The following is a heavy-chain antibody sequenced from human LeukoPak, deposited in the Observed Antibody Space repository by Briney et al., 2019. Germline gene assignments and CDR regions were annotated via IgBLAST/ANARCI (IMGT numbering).Heavy chain of an antibody. CDR3: ARDGEVGAAFGGSAGFDY. CDR1: GYTFTSYY. CDR2: INPSGGST. V-gene: IGHV1-46*01. D-gene: IGHD1-26*01. J-gene: IGHJ4*02. Sequence: ASVKVSCKASGYTFTSYYMHWVRQAPGQGLEWMGIINPSGGSTNYAQKFQGRVTITADESTSTLYMELSSLRSEDTAVYYCARDGEVGAAFGGSAGFDYWGQGTLVSVSS.